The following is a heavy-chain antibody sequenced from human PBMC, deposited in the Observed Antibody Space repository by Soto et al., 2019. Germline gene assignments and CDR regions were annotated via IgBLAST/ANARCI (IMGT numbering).Heavy chain of an antibody. CDR1: GGTSSNFV. CDR2: ILPMFGAV. D-gene: IGHD3-3*01. Sequence: QVQLVQSGTEVKKSGSSVKVSCRASGGTSSNFVITWVRQVPGQGLEWLGGILPMFGAVKYAQKFQDRLIITADRSTQTYAMEPGSLRSEDTAVYYCARPKRSGYDRGDSYYHTMYVCGHVTTVTVS. CDR3: ARPKRSGYDRGDSYYHTMYV. V-gene: IGHV1-69*06. J-gene: IGHJ6*02.